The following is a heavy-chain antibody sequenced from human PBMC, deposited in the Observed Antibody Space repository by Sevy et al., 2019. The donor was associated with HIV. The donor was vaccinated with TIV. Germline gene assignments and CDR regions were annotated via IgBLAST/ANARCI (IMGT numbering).Heavy chain of an antibody. CDR3: AKDCSGGSCYLYYYYYLDV. D-gene: IGHD2-15*01. CDR1: GFTFSSYA. CDR2: ISGSGGST. Sequence: GGSLRLSCAASGFTFSSYAMSWVRQAPGKGLEWVSAISGSGGSTYYADSVKGRFTISRDNSKNTRYLQMNSLRAEDTAVDYCAKDCSGGSCYLYYYYYLDVWGKGTTVTVSS. V-gene: IGHV3-23*01. J-gene: IGHJ6*03.